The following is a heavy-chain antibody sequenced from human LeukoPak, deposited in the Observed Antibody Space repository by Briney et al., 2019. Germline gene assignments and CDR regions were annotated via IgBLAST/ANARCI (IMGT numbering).Heavy chain of an antibody. CDR2: IHTSGST. CDR1: GDSSSSYY. J-gene: IGHJ4*02. CDR3: ARPGQSAWWVYFNY. D-gene: IGHD2-15*01. V-gene: IGHV4-4*09. Sequence: SETLSLTCTVSGDSSSSYYWTWIRQPPGKGLEWIGYIHTSGSTNYNPSLKSRVTISVDTSKNQFPLILSSVTAADTAVYYCARPGQSAWWVYFNYWGQGTLVTVSS.